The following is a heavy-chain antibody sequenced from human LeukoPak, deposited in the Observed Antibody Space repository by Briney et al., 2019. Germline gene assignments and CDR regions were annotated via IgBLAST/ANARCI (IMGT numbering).Heavy chain of an antibody. D-gene: IGHD1-26*01. V-gene: IGHV4-39*07. CDR3: ARGPIVGASYYFDY. CDR1: GGSISSSSYY. J-gene: IGHJ4*02. Sequence: PSETLSLTCTVSGGSISSSSYYWGWIRQPPGKGLEWIGSIYYSGSTHYNPSLKSRVTISVDTSKNQFSLKLSSVTAADTAVYYCARGPIVGASYYFDYWGQGTLVTVSS. CDR2: IYYSGST.